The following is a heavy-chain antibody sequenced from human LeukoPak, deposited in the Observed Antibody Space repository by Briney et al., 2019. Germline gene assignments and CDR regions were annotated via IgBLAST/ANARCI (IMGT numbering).Heavy chain of an antibody. CDR1: GGTFSSYA. J-gene: IGHJ3*02. D-gene: IGHD5-18*01. CDR3: ARDLGYSYGPDAFDI. Sequence: SMKVSCKASGGTFSSYAISWVRQAPGQGLEWMGGIIPIFGTANYAQKFQGRVTITADESTSTAYMELSSLRSEDTAVYYCARDLGYSYGPDAFDIWGQGTMVTVSS. CDR2: IIPIFGTA. V-gene: IGHV1-69*13.